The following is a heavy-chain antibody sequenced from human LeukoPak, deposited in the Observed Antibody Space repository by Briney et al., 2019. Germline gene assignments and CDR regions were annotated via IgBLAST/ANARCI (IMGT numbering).Heavy chain of an antibody. CDR1: TXSSYG. CDR3: AKDSGGSYFAY. CDR2: ISYDGSNK. J-gene: IGHJ4*02. Sequence: TXSSYGMXXVRQAPGXXLDGVSFISYDGSNKYYPDSVKGRFTISRDNSKNTLYLQMNSLRAEDTAVYYCAKDSGGSYFAYWGQGTLVTVSS. D-gene: IGHD1-26*01. V-gene: IGHV3-30*18.